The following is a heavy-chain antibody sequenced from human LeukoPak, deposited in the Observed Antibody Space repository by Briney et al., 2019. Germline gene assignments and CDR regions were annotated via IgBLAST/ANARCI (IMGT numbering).Heavy chain of an antibody. CDR1: GGSISSSSYY. D-gene: IGHD3-10*01. CDR2: IYYSGST. Sequence: SETLSLTCTVSGGSISSSSYYWGWIRQPPGKGLEWIGSIYYSGSTYYNPSLKSRVTISVDTSKNQFSLKLSSATAADTAVYYCARPMVRGVKSDAFDIWGQGTMVTVSS. V-gene: IGHV4-39*01. CDR3: ARPMVRGVKSDAFDI. J-gene: IGHJ3*02.